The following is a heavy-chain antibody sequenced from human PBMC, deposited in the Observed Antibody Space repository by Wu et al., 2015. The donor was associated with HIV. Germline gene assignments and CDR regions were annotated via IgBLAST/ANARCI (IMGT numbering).Heavy chain of an antibody. V-gene: IGHV1-2*02. CDR2: INPNSGGT. CDR1: GYTFTGYY. Sequence: QVQLVQSGAEVKKPGASVKVSCKASGYTFTGYYMHWVRQAPGQGLEWMGWINPNSGGTNYAQKFQGRVTMTRDTSISTAYMELSRLRSDDTAVYYCARDRYYYDSSGPKVDYYYYYGMDVWGQGTTVTV. J-gene: IGHJ6*02. D-gene: IGHD3-22*01. CDR3: ARDRYYYDSSGPKVDYYYYYGMDV.